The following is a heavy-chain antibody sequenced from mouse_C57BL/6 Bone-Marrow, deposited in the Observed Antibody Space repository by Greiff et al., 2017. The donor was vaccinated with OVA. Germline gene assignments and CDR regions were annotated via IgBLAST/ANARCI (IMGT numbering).Heavy chain of an antibody. Sequence: EVQLQQSGPELVKPGASVKISCKASGYSFTGYYMHWVKQSHGNILDWIGYIYPYNGVSSYNQKFKGKATLTVDKSSSTAYMELLSLTSEDSAVYYYARSYYDYLYYAMDYWGQGTSVTVSS. CDR2: IYPYNGVS. V-gene: IGHV1-31*01. J-gene: IGHJ4*01. D-gene: IGHD2-4*01. CDR3: ARSYYDYLYYAMDY. CDR1: GYSFTGYY.